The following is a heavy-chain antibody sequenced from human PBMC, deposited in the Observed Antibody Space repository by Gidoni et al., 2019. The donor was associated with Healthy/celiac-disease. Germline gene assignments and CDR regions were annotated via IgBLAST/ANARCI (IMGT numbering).Heavy chain of an antibody. CDR3: TGELFDY. Sequence: EVQLVESGGGLVQPGGSLKLSCEASGFTFSGSAMHWVRQASGKGLEWVGRVRSKANNYATAYAASVKGRFTISRDDSKNTAYLQMNSLKTEDTAVYYCTGELFDYWGQGTLVTVSS. D-gene: IGHD1-26*01. CDR2: VRSKANNYAT. J-gene: IGHJ4*02. V-gene: IGHV3-73*01. CDR1: GFTFSGSA.